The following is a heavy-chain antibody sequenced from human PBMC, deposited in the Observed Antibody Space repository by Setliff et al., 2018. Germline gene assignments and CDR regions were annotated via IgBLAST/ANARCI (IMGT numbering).Heavy chain of an antibody. J-gene: IGHJ4*02. CDR1: GGSISNYY. Sequence: PSETLSLTCTVSGGSISNYYWSWIRQPAGKGLEWIGHIYIGGSANYNPSLKSRVTMSIDTSKNQFSLKVSSVTAADTAVYYCARSFSRREKFLLDYWGQGALVTVSS. CDR3: ARSFSRREKFLLDY. V-gene: IGHV4-4*07. CDR2: IYIGGSA.